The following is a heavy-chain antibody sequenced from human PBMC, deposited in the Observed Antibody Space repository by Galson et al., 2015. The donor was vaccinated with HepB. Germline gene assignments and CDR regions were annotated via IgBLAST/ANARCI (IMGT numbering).Heavy chain of an antibody. CDR3: ARDRGTNGWGATAEHFQH. J-gene: IGHJ1*01. CDR2: ASTTSRYI. D-gene: IGHD2-8*01. V-gene: IGHV3-11*05. CDR1: GFTLSEFY. Sequence: SLRLSCAASGFTLSEFYMSWIRQTPGKGLEWISYASTTSRYINYADSVRGRFTISRDNANNLLYLQMNSLRVEDTGIYYCARDRGTNGWGATAEHFQHWGHGTLVTVSS.